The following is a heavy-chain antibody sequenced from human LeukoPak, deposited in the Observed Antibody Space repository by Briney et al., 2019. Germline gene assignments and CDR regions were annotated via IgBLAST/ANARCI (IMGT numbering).Heavy chain of an antibody. CDR3: ARDAVHGSNVYIWFDL. CDR2: ISAYNGNT. J-gene: IGHJ5*02. D-gene: IGHD1-26*01. V-gene: IGHV1-18*01. Sequence: ASVKVSCKASGYTFASYGISWVRQAPGQGLEWMGWISAYNGNTNYAQKFQGRDTMTTDTSTSTAYMEVRSLRSDDTAVYYCARDAVHGSNVYIWFDLWGQGTLVTVSS. CDR1: GYTFASYG.